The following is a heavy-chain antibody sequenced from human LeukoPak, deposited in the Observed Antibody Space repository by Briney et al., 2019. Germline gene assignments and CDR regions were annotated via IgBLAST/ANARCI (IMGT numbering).Heavy chain of an antibody. J-gene: IGHJ4*02. CDR2: ISAYNGNT. CDR3: ARDLAVAGTIGY. Sequence: ASVKVSCMASGYTFTSYGISWVRQAPGQGLEWMGWISAYNGNTNYAQKLQGRVTMTTDTSTSTAYMELRSRRSDDTAVYYCARDLAVAGTIGYWGQGTLVTVSS. D-gene: IGHD6-19*01. CDR1: GYTFTSYG. V-gene: IGHV1-18*01.